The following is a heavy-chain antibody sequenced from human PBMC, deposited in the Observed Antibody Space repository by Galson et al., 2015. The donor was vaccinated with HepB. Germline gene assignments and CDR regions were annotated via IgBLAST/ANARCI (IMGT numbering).Heavy chain of an antibody. CDR2: IIPIFGTA. J-gene: IGHJ5*02. CDR1: GGTFSSYA. Sequence: SVKVSCKASGGTFSSYAISWVRQAPGQGLEWMGGIIPIFGTANYAQKFQGRVTITADESTSTAYMELSSLRSEDTAVYYCARARGGYYDSSGLGWFDPWGQGTLVTVSS. CDR3: ARARGGYYDSSGLGWFDP. V-gene: IGHV1-69*13. D-gene: IGHD3-22*01.